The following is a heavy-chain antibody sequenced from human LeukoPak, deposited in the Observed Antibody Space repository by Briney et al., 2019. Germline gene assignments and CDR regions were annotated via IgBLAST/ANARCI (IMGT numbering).Heavy chain of an antibody. J-gene: IGHJ4*02. CDR2: MNPNSGNT. Sequence: ASVKVSCTASGYTFTSYDINWVRQATGQGLEWMGWMNPNSGNTGYAQKFQGRVTMTRNTSISTAYMELSSLRSEDTAVYYCARGLSFDFWSGYYLYYFDYWGQGTLVTVSS. CDR1: GYTFTSYD. V-gene: IGHV1-8*01. D-gene: IGHD3-3*01. CDR3: ARGLSFDFWSGYYLYYFDY.